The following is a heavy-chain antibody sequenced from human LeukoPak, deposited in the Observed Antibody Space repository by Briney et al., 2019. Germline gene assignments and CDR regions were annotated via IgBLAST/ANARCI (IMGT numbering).Heavy chain of an antibody. Sequence: GGSLRLSCAASGFTFSSYTMNWVRQAPGKGLEWVSSISTSSSYIYYADSVKGRFTISRDNAKNSLYLQMNSLRVEDTAVYYCAKDGASTWYGDFEFWGQGTLVTVSS. V-gene: IGHV3-21*01. CDR2: ISTSSSYI. J-gene: IGHJ4*02. CDR1: GFTFSSYT. D-gene: IGHD6-13*01. CDR3: AKDGASTWYGDFEF.